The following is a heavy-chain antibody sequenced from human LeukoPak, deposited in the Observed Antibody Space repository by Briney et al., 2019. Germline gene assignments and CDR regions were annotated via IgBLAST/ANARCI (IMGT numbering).Heavy chain of an antibody. CDR2: IYYSGST. J-gene: IGHJ6*03. D-gene: IGHD3-16*01. CDR3: ARGRGLCYYYYMDV. CDR1: GGSISSYY. V-gene: IGHV4-59*01. Sequence: SETLSLTCTVSGGSISSYYWSWIRQPPGKGLEWIGYIYYSGSTNYNPSLKSRVTISVDTSKNQFSLKVSSVTAADTGVYYCARGRGLCYYYYMDVWGKGTTVTVSS.